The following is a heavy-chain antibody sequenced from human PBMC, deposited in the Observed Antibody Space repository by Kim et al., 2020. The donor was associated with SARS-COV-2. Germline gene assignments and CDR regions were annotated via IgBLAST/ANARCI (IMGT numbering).Heavy chain of an antibody. Sequence: ASVKVSCKVSGYTLTELSMHWVRQAPGKGLEWMGGFDPEDGETIYAQKFQGRVTMTEDTSTDTAYMELSSLRSEDTAVYYCATVLHYDILTGQLRQTDAFVIWGQGTMVTVSS. D-gene: IGHD3-9*01. CDR2: FDPEDGET. J-gene: IGHJ3*02. CDR1: GYTLTELS. V-gene: IGHV1-24*01. CDR3: ATVLHYDILTGQLRQTDAFVI.